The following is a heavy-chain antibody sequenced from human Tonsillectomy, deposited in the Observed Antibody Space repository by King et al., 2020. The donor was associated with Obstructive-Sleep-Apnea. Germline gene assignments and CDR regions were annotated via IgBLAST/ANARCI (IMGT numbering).Heavy chain of an antibody. J-gene: IGHJ4*02. D-gene: IGHD1-7*01. CDR1: GGSISSYY. V-gene: IGHV4-59*01. Sequence: VQLQESGPGLVKPSETLSLTCTVSGGSISSYYWSWIRQPPGKGLEWIGYIYYSGSTNYNPSLKSRVTISVDTSKNQFSLKLSSVTAADTAVYYWARVRGWNCLDYWGQGTLVTVSS. CDR2: IYYSGST. CDR3: ARVRGWNCLDY.